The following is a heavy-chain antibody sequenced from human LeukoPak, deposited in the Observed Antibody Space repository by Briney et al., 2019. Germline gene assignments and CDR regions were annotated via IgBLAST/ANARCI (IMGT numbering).Heavy chain of an antibody. CDR2: IYYSGST. CDR1: GYSISSGYY. V-gene: IGHV4-38-2*01. J-gene: IGHJ4*02. Sequence: SETLSLTCAVSGYSISSGYYWGWIRQPPGKGPEWIGSIYYSGSTYYNPSLKSRVTISVDTSKNQFSLKLSSVTAADTAVYYCARHWRTRFDYWGQGTLVTVSS. CDR3: ARHWRTRFDY.